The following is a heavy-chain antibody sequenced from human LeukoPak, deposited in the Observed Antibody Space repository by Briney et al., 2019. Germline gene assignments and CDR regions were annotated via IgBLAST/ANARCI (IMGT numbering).Heavy chain of an antibody. Sequence: PPETLSLTCTVSGGSISSYYWNWIRQPPGKGLEWIGHIYNSGSTNYNPSLKSRVTISVDTSKNQFSLKLSSVTAADTAVYYCVKDGSGSYYNWFDPWGQGTLVTVSS. CDR2: IYNSGST. V-gene: IGHV4-59*01. D-gene: IGHD1-26*01. CDR3: VKDGSGSYYNWFDP. J-gene: IGHJ5*02. CDR1: GGSISSYY.